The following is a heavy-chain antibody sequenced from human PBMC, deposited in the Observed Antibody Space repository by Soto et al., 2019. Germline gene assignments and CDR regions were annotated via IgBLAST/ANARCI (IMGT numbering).Heavy chain of an antibody. V-gene: IGHV3-23*04. J-gene: IGHJ4*02. CDR3: AKERLARGIDY. D-gene: IGHD3-16*01. CDR2: VSGSGRDT. CDR1: GFTFTNYA. Sequence: EVQLVESGGDLVKPGGSLRLSCAASGFTFTNYAMTWVRQAPGKGLEWVSTVSGSGRDTYYADSVNGRLTISRDNSKNTLYLQMNSLRAEDTAVYYCAKERLARGIDYWGQGSLVTVSS.